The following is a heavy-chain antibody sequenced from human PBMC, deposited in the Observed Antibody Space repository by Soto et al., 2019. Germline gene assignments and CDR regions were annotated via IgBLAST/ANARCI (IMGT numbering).Heavy chain of an antibody. Sequence: QLQLQESGPGLVKPSETLSLTCTVSGGSISSSSYYWGWIRQPPGKGLEWIGSIYYSGSTHYNPSLKRRVTISVDTSKNQFTLKLSAVTAADTAVYYCASGDYASGDGWYFDLWGRGTLVTVSS. D-gene: IGHD4-17*01. V-gene: IGHV4-39*01. CDR1: GGSISSSSYY. CDR3: ASGDYASGDGWYFDL. J-gene: IGHJ2*01. CDR2: IYYSGST.